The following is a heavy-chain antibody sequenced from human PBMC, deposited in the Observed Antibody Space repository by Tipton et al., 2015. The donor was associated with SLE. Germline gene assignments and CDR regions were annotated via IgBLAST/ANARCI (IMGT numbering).Heavy chain of an antibody. CDR3: ARADYGDPTGKDAFDI. CDR2: IYTSGST. CDR1: GGSISSYY. Sequence: TLSLTCTVSGGSISSYYWSWIRQPAGKGLEWIGRIYTSGSTNYNPSLKSRVTMSVDTSKNQFSLKLSSVTAADTAVYYCARADYGDPTGKDAFDIWGQGTMVTVSS. V-gene: IGHV4-4*07. D-gene: IGHD4-17*01. J-gene: IGHJ3*02.